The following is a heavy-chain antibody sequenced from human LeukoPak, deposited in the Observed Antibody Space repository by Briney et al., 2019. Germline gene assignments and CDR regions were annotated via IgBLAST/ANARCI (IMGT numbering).Heavy chain of an antibody. Sequence: LETLSLTCTVSGGSISSYYWSWIRQPPGKGLEWIGYIYYSGSTNYNPSLKSRVTISVDTSKNQFSLKLSSVTAADTAVYYRAREATIFGVVTPDYWGQGTLVTVSS. CDR1: GGSISSYY. V-gene: IGHV4-59*01. J-gene: IGHJ4*02. CDR3: AREATIFGVVTPDY. CDR2: IYYSGST. D-gene: IGHD3-3*01.